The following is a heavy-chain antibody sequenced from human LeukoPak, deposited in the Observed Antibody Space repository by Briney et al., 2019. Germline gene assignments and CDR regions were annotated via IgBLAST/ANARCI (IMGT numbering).Heavy chain of an antibody. CDR3: ARVSIVATNGWFDP. D-gene: IGHD5-12*01. V-gene: IGHV4-31*03. J-gene: IGHJ5*02. Sequence: PSETLSLTCTVSGGSISSGGYYWSWIRQHPGKGLEWIGYIYYSGSTYYNPSLKSRVTTSVDTSKNQFSLKLSSVTAADTAVYYCARVSIVATNGWFDPWGQGTLVTVSS. CDR2: IYYSGST. CDR1: GGSISSGGYY.